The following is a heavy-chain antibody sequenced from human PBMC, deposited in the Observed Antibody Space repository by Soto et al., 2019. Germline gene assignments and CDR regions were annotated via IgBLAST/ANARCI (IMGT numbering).Heavy chain of an antibody. D-gene: IGHD2-2*01. Sequence: SXPTLVNPTQTLTLTCTFXXXSLSTSGMCVNWIRQPPGKALEWLALIDWDDNKYYSTSLKTRLTISKDTSKNQVTLTMTNVDPVDTATYYCARTYCSSTXHNWFDPWGQGSLVTVSS. CDR2: IDWDDNK. CDR1: XXSLSTSGMC. J-gene: IGHJ5*02. V-gene: IGHV2-70*01. CDR3: ARTYCSSTXHNWFDP.